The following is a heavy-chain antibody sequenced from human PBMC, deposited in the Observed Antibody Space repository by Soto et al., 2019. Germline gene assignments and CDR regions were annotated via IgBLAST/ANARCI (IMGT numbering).Heavy chain of an antibody. Sequence: NGSGGSTYYADSVKGRFTISRDNSKNTLNLQMNSLRAEDTAVYYCARRSSSWYFDYWGQGTLVTVSS. D-gene: IGHD6-13*01. J-gene: IGHJ4*02. V-gene: IGHV3-23*01. CDR2: NGSGGST. CDR3: ARRSSSWYFDY.